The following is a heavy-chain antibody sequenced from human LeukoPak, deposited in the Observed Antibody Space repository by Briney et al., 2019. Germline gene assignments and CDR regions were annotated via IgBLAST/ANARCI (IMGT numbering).Heavy chain of an antibody. CDR1: GYTFTGYY. J-gene: IGHJ5*02. Sequence: ASVKVSCKASGYTFTGYYMHWVRQAPGKGLEWMGGFDPEDGETIYAQKFQGRVTMTEDTSTDTAYMELSSLRSEDTAVYYCATDLGSGRSDPWGQGTLVTVSS. CDR2: FDPEDGET. D-gene: IGHD3-10*02. CDR3: ATDLGSGRSDP. V-gene: IGHV1-24*01.